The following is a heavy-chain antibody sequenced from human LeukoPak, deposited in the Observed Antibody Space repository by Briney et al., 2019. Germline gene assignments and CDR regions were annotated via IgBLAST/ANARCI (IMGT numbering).Heavy chain of an antibody. CDR2: ISSSSSYI. Sequence: PGGSLRLSCAASGFTFSSYSMNWVRQAPGKGLEWVSSISSSSSYIYYADSVKGRFTISRDNAKNSLYLQMNSLRAEDTAVYYCARELYYYDSSGYGLAYWGQGTLVTVSS. V-gene: IGHV3-21*01. CDR3: ARELYYYDSSGYGLAY. J-gene: IGHJ4*02. CDR1: GFTFSSYS. D-gene: IGHD3-22*01.